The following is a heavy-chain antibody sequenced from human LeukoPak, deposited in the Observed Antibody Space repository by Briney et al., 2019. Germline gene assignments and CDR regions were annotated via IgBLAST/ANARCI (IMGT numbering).Heavy chain of an antibody. J-gene: IGHJ3*02. CDR3: ARVNYDFWSGSPGDAFDI. CDR2: IYTSGST. V-gene: IGHV4-4*07. CDR1: GGSISSYY. Sequence: PSETLSLTCTVSGGSISSYYLSWIRQPAGKGLEWIGRIYTSGSTNYNPSLKSRVTMSVDTSKNQFSLKLSSVTAADTAVYYCARVNYDFWSGSPGDAFDIWGQGTMVTVSS. D-gene: IGHD3-3*01.